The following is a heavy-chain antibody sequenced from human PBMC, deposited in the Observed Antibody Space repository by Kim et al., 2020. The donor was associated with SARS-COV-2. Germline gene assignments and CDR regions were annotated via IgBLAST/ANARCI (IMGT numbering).Heavy chain of an antibody. CDR3: VRDGGKRSGTLDY. Sequence: ASVKVSCKASGYIFTTKSINWVRQAPGQGLEWMGWINTNTGNPNSMYAQGFTGRFVFSLDTSVTTVYLQISSLKAEDTAVYYCVRDGGKRSGTLDYWGQGTLVTVSS. J-gene: IGHJ4*02. V-gene: IGHV7-4-1*02. D-gene: IGHD1-26*01. CDR1: GYIFTTKS. CDR2: INTNTGNPNS.